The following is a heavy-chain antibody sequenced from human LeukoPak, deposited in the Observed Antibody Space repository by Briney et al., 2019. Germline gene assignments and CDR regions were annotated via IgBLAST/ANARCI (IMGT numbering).Heavy chain of an antibody. CDR2: ISSSSSTI. CDR3: ARDDFYAFDI. D-gene: IGHD2-21*02. J-gene: IGHJ3*02. V-gene: IGHV3-48*02. CDR1: GFTFSSYS. Sequence: GGSLRLSCAASGFTFSSYSMNWVRQAPGKGLEWVSCISSSSSTIYYADSVKGRFTISRDNAKNSLYLQMSSLRDEDTAVYYCARDDFYAFDIWGQGTMVTVSS.